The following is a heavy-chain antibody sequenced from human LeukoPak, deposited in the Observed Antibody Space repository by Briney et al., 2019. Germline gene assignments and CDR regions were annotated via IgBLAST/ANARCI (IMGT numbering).Heavy chain of an antibody. D-gene: IGHD3-22*01. J-gene: IGHJ4*02. CDR3: AKDRSRLYSSGYY. CDR2: ISTSGSTI. Sequence: GGSLRLSCAASGFTVSSNYMSWVRQAPGKGLEWVSYISTSGSTIYYADSVKGRFTISRDNAKNSLYLQMNSLRAEDTAVYYCAKDRSRLYSSGYYWGQGTLVTVSS. CDR1: GFTVSSNY. V-gene: IGHV3-11*01.